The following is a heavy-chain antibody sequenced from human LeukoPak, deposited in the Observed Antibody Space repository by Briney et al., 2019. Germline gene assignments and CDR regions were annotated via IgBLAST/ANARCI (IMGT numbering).Heavy chain of an antibody. CDR3: AKGGMGLSVDD. V-gene: IGHV4-59*13. CDR2: FYHSGTT. J-gene: IGHJ4*02. CDR1: GDSISIFY. Sequence: SETLSLTCTVSGDSISIFYWSWIRQSPGKGLEWIGYFYHSGTTKYNPSFKSRVAISVDTSKNQFSLRLSSVTAADTAVYYCAKGGMGLSVDDWGQGTLVTVSS. D-gene: IGHD5-24*01.